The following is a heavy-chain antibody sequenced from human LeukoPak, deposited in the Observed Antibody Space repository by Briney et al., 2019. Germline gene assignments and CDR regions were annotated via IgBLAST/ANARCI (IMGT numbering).Heavy chain of an antibody. V-gene: IGHV4-59*01. CDR3: ARGDFGAVTHYYYGMDV. CDR2: IYYSGST. J-gene: IGHJ6*02. CDR1: GGSISSYY. Sequence: PSETLSLTCTVSGGSISSYYWSWIRQPPGKGLEWIGYIYYSGSTNYNPSLKSRVTISVDTSKNQFSLKLSSVTAADTAVYYCARGDFGAVTHYYYGMDVWGQGTTVTVSS. D-gene: IGHD3-3*01.